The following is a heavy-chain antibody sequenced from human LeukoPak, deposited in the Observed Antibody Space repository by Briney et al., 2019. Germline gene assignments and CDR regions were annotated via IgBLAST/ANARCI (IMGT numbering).Heavy chain of an antibody. CDR3: ARDYPATSGWSSHNYYGIDV. Sequence: SVKVSWRAYGYTLTSNRISWVRQASGQWLEWMGWISAYNGHTNYAQKLQGRVTMSTDTSTSTAYMELRSLRSYDTAMYYCARDYPATSGWSSHNYYGIDVRGQGTTVTVS. CDR1: GYTLTSNR. J-gene: IGHJ6*02. V-gene: IGHV1-18*04. CDR2: ISAYNGHT. D-gene: IGHD6-19*01.